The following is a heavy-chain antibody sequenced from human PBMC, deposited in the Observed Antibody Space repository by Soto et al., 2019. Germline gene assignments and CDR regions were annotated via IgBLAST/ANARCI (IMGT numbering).Heavy chain of an antibody. V-gene: IGHV4-59*01. CDR3: AGDRRDLGWYFDL. Sequence: QVQLQESGPGLVKPSETLSLTCTVSGGSISSYYWSWIRQPPGKGLEWIGYIYYSGNTNYNPSLKSRVTISVDTSKNQFSLKLSSVTAADTAVYYCAGDRRDLGWYFDLWGRGTLVTVSS. CDR2: IYYSGNT. D-gene: IGHD7-27*01. J-gene: IGHJ2*01. CDR1: GGSISSYY.